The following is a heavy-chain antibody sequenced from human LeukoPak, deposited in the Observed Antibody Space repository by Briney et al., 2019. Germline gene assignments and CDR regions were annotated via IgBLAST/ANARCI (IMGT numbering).Heavy chain of an antibody. CDR2: ISSSSSTI. D-gene: IGHD4-11*01. CDR3: ARIFDNYEDWFDP. V-gene: IGHV3-48*04. Sequence: PGGSLRLSCAASGFTFSSYSMNWVRQAPGKGLEWVSYISSSSSTIYYADSVKGRFTISRDNAKNSLYLQMNSLRAEDTAVYYCARIFDNYEDWFDPWGQGTLVTVSS. J-gene: IGHJ5*02. CDR1: GFTFSSYS.